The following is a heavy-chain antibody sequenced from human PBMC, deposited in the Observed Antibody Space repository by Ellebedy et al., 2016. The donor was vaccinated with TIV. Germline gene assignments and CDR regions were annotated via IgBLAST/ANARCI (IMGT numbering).Heavy chain of an antibody. V-gene: IGHV1-46*01. J-gene: IGHJ4*02. D-gene: IGHD6-13*01. CDR1: GYTFTTYY. Sequence: ASVKVSCKTSGYTFTTYYMHWLRQAPGQGLEWMGIIYPSGGGTIYSQKFQDRVTMTRDTSTSTVYMELSSLRSEDTAMYYCARLVYSSSWYGDYFDYWGQGTLVTVSS. CDR3: ARLVYSSSWYGDYFDY. CDR2: IYPSGGGT.